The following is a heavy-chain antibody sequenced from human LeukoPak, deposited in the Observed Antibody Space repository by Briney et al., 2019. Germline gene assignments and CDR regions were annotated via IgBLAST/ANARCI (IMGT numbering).Heavy chain of an antibody. CDR3: ARGSYCSGGTCMFDY. V-gene: IGHV4-59*01. J-gene: IGHJ4*02. CDR1: GGSISTYY. CDR2: IYHSGST. Sequence: SETLSLTCTVSGGSISTYYWNWIRQPPGKGLEWIGHIYHSGSTNYNPSLKSRVTISVDTSRNEFSLKLSSVTAADTAVYFCARGSYCSGGTCMFDYWGQGTLVTVSS. D-gene: IGHD2-15*01.